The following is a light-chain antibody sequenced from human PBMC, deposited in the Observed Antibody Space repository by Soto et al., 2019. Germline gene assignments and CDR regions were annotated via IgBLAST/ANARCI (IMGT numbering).Light chain of an antibody. CDR2: WAS. CDR1: QSVLYSSNNKNY. Sequence: DIVMTQSPDSLAVGERATINCKSSQSVLYSSNNKNYLAWYQQKPGQPPKLLIYWASTRESGVPDRFSGSGSGTDFILTISSLQAEDVAVYYCQQYYSTPHTFGQGTKLEIK. CDR3: QQYYSTPHT. V-gene: IGKV4-1*01. J-gene: IGKJ2*01.